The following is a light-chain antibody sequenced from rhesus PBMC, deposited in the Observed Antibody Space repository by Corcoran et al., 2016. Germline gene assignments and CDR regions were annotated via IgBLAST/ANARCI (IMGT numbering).Light chain of an antibody. Sequence: DIQMTQSPSSLSASVGDRVTITCRASQGITNDLAWYQQKPGETPKLLIYEASSLQRGIPSRFSGSGSGTDFTLTIGSRQSEDFATYYCQHYYSTPPTFGQGTKVEIK. CDR1: QGITND. CDR2: EAS. V-gene: IGKV1-33*02. CDR3: QHYYSTPPT. J-gene: IGKJ1*01.